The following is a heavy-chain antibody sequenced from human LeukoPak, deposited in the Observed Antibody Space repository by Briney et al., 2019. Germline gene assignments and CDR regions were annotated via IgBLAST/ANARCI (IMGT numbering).Heavy chain of an antibody. CDR3: ARVKYCSGGSCYGTLDY. CDR2: ISAYNGNT. V-gene: IGHV1-18*01. Sequence: GASVKVSCKASGYTFTSYGISRVRQAPGQGLEWMGWISAYNGNTNYAQKLQGRVTMTTDTSTSTAYMELRSLRSDDTAVYYCARVKYCSGGSCYGTLDYWGQGTLVTVSS. J-gene: IGHJ4*02. CDR1: GYTFTSYG. D-gene: IGHD2-15*01.